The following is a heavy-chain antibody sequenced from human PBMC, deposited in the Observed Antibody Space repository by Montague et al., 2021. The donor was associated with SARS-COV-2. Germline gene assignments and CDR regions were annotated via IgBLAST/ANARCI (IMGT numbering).Heavy chain of an antibody. Sequence: SETLSLTCAVYGGSFSGYYWSWIRQPPGKGPEWIGEINHSGSTNCNPSLKSRVTISVDTSKNQFSLKLSSVTAADTAVYYCARGYQLRFLEWSSRQSTFDYWGQGTLVTVSS. CDR2: INHSGST. CDR3: ARGYQLRFLEWSSRQSTFDY. J-gene: IGHJ4*02. CDR1: GGSFSGYY. D-gene: IGHD3-3*01. V-gene: IGHV4-34*01.